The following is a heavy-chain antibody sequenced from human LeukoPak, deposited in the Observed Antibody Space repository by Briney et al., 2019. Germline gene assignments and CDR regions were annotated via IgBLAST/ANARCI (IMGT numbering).Heavy chain of an antibody. Sequence: SETLSLTCTVSGGSISSSSYYWGWIRQPPGKGLEWIGSTYYSGSTYYNPSLKSRVTISVDTSKNQFSLKLSSVTAADTAVYYCARLLFHYFDYWGQGTLVTVSS. J-gene: IGHJ4*02. V-gene: IGHV4-39*01. CDR3: ARLLFHYFDY. CDR1: GGSISSSSYY. D-gene: IGHD2-21*02. CDR2: TYYSGST.